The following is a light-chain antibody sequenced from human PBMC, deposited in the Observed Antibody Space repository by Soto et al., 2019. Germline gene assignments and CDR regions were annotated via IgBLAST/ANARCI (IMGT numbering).Light chain of an antibody. CDR2: DVH. Sequence: QSALTQPASVSGSPGQSITISCTGTSSDVGGSNYVSWYQQHPGKAPKLMIYDVHNRPSGISNRFSGSKSGNTASLTISGLQAEEGADYYCSSYRSGSTLVFGGGTKLTVL. CDR3: SSYRSGSTLV. J-gene: IGLJ2*01. CDR1: SSDVGGSNY. V-gene: IGLV2-14*01.